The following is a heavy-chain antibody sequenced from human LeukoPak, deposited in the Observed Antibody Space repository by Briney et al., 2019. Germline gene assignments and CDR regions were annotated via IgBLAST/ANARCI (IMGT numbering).Heavy chain of an antibody. CDR2: IKSETDGGTA. Sequence: KPSETLSLTCTVSGGSISGSYYYWGWIRQPPGKGLEWVGRIKSETDGGTADYAAPVKGRFTISRDDSKNTLYLQMNSLKTEDTAVYYCATGQRWEVHYDYWGQGALVTVSS. J-gene: IGHJ4*02. CDR3: ATGQRWEVHYDY. V-gene: IGHV3-15*01. CDR1: GGSISGSYYY. D-gene: IGHD1-26*01.